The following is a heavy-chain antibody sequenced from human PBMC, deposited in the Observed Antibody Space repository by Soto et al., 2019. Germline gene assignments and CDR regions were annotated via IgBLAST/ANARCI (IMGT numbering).Heavy chain of an antibody. D-gene: IGHD6-6*01. Sequence: DVQLLESGGGLVQPGGSLRLCCAASGFTFSNYAMGWVRQAPGKGLEWVSSISTSIDATYYADSVKGRFTISRDDSKNTLYLQMNSPRAEDTAVYYCAKDRTVAARNFDYWGQGTLVTVSS. CDR1: GFTFSNYA. CDR2: ISTSIDAT. CDR3: AKDRTVAARNFDY. V-gene: IGHV3-23*01. J-gene: IGHJ4*02.